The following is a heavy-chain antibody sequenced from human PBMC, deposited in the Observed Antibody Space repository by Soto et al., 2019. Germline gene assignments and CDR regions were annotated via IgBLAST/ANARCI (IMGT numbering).Heavy chain of an antibody. D-gene: IGHD6-6*01. V-gene: IGHV1-69*13. CDR3: ARGGLVRDAFDI. Sequence: GGSGKVSFKASGGPFSSYAISLVRQAPGQGLEWMGGIIPIFGTANYAQKFQGRVTITADESTSTAYMELSSLRSEDTAVYYCARGGLVRDAFDIWGQGTMVTVSS. CDR2: IIPIFGTA. CDR1: GGPFSSYA. J-gene: IGHJ3*02.